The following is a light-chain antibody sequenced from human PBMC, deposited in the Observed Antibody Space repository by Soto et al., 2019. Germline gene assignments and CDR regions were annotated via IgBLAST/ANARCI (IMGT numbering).Light chain of an antibody. V-gene: IGLV2-14*01. CDR1: SRDVGGYNY. CDR2: EVS. Sequence: QSALTQPASVSGSPGQSITISCTGTSRDVGGYNYVSWYQQHPGKAPKLMIYEVSNRPSGVSNRFSGSKSGNTASLTISGLQAEDEADYFCSSYTSNHTPPWMFGGGTKVTVL. J-gene: IGLJ3*02. CDR3: SSYTSNHTPPWM.